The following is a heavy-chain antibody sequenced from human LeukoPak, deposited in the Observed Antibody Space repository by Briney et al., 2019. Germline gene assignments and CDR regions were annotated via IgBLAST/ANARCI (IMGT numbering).Heavy chain of an antibody. Sequence: GGSLRLSCAASGFTFSDYTMNWVRQAPGKGLEWVSAISGSGGSTYYADSVKGRFTISRDNSKNTLYLQMNSLRAEDTAVYYCAKSAGGYFDYWGQGTLVTVSS. CDR2: ISGSGGST. V-gene: IGHV3-23*01. D-gene: IGHD3-16*01. CDR1: GFTFSDYT. CDR3: AKSAGGYFDY. J-gene: IGHJ4*02.